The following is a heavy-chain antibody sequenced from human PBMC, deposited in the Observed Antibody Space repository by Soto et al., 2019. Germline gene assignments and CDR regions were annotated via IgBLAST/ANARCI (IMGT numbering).Heavy chain of an antibody. Sequence: EVQLAESGGDLVQAGESLRLSCAASGFSFRGSWMTWVRQAPGKGLEWVANINEDGSRTNYVGSVKGRFTVARDNSKYSLFLYMSGLRVDDTATYYCTRDSGWNAFDLWGQGTLVTVSS. CDR2: INEDGSRT. J-gene: IGHJ4*02. V-gene: IGHV3-7*01. D-gene: IGHD6-19*01. CDR3: TRDSGWNAFDL. CDR1: GFSFRGSW.